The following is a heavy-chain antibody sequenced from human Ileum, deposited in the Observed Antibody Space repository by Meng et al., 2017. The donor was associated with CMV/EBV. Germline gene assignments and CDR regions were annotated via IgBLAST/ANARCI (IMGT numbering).Heavy chain of an antibody. CDR2: IYSGGAGT. J-gene: IGHJ4*02. V-gene: IGHV3-23*03. CDR1: GLPFSDYA. D-gene: IGHD6-13*01. CDR3: AKDLGSRGIGATNDY. Sequence: SGLPFSDYAMNWVRQAPGKGLQWVSLIYSGGAGTYYADSVKGRFTISRDNSKNTLYLQMNSLGAEDTAVYYCAKDLGSRGIGATNDYWGQGTLVTVSS.